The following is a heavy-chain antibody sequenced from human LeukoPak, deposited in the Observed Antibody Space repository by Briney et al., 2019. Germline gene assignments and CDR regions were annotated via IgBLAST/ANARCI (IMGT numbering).Heavy chain of an antibody. CDR3: AREGYYYDSSGSLDY. V-gene: IGHV1-2*02. D-gene: IGHD3-22*01. CDR2: INPNSGGT. J-gene: IGHJ4*02. CDR1: GYTFTGYY. Sequence: ASVKVSCKASGYTFTGYYMHWVRQAPGQGLEWMGWINPNSGGTNYAQKFQGRVTMTRDTSISTAYMELSRLRSDDTAVYYCAREGYYYDSSGSLDYWGQGTLVTVYS.